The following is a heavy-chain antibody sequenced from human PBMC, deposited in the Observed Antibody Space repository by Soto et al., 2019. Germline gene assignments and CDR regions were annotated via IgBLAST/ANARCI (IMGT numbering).Heavy chain of an antibody. J-gene: IGHJ4*02. V-gene: IGHV4-59*08. CDR3: ARRYGVYFDY. Sequence: QLQLQESGPGLVKPSETLSLTCTVSGGSISSYYWSWIRQPPGKGLEWIGYIYYSGSNNYNPSLKSRVTTPVYTSKYQFSLKLSSVTAADTAVYYCARRYGVYFDYWGQGTLVTVPS. CDR1: GGSISSYY. CDR2: IYYSGSN. D-gene: IGHD4-17*01.